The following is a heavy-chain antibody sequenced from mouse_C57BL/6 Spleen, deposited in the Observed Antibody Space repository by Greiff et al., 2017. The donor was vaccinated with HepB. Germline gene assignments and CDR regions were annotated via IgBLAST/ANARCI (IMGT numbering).Heavy chain of an antibody. CDR3: ASGGWFPFDY. Sequence: EVKLVESGGGLVKPGGSLKLSCAASGFTFSDYGMHWVRQAPEKGLEWVAYISSGSSTIYYADTVKGRFTISRDNAKNTLFLQMTSLRSEDTAMYYCASGGWFPFDYWGQGTTRTVSS. J-gene: IGHJ2*01. V-gene: IGHV5-17*01. D-gene: IGHD2-3*01. CDR1: GFTFSDYG. CDR2: ISSGSSTI.